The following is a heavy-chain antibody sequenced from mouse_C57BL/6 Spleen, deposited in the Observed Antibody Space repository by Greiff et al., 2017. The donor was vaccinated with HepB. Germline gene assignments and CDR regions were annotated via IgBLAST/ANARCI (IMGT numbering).Heavy chain of an antibody. CDR3: ARTFYFDY. J-gene: IGHJ2*01. V-gene: IGHV1-26*01. CDR2: INPNNGGT. CDR1: GYTFTDYY. Sequence: VQLQQSGPELVKPGASVKISCKASGYTFTDYYMNWVKQSHGKSLEWIGDINPNNGGTSYNQKFKGKATLTVDKSSSTAYMELRSLTSEDSAVYYCARTFYFDYWGQVTTLTVSS.